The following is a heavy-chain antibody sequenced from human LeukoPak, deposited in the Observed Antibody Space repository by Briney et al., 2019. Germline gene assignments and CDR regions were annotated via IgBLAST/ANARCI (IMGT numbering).Heavy chain of an antibody. CDR2: INPNSGGT. V-gene: IGHV1-2*02. Sequence: ASVKVSCKASGYTFTGYYMHWVRQAPGQGLEWMGWINPNSGGTNYTQKFQGRVTMTRDTSISTAYMELSRLRSDDTAVYYCARSRDIVVVPAAPGGAFDIWGQGTMVTVSS. CDR3: ARSRDIVVVPAAPGGAFDI. J-gene: IGHJ3*02. D-gene: IGHD2-2*01. CDR1: GYTFTGYY.